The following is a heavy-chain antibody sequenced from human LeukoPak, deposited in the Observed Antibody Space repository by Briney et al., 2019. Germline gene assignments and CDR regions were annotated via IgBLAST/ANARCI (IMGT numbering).Heavy chain of an antibody. CDR2: INTNTGNP. CDR3: ARLYYYDSSGYRPL. D-gene: IGHD3-22*01. Sequence: GASVKVSCKASGYTFTSYAMNWLRQAPGQGLEWMGWINTNTGNPTYAQGFTGRFVFSLYTSVSTAYLQISSLKAEDPAVYYCARLYYYDSSGYRPLWGQGTLVTVSS. V-gene: IGHV7-4-1*02. CDR1: GYTFTSYA. J-gene: IGHJ4*02.